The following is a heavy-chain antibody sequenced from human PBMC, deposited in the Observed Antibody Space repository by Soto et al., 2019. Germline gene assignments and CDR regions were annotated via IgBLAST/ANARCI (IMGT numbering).Heavy chain of an antibody. D-gene: IGHD5-18*01. V-gene: IGHV1-18*01. CDR2: ISTLNGNT. CDR3: AIRLQVLLPDYYGMDV. CDR1: GYDYVTYA. Sequence: QAQLVQSGAEVKKPGASVNVSCKASGYDYVTYAITWVRQRPGQGLEWMGWISTLNGNTNYAQNFQGRVTMTTDTSTRIVHLELRSLRTDDPSVFYCAIRLQVLLPDYYGMDVWGQGTTVTVSS. J-gene: IGHJ6*02.